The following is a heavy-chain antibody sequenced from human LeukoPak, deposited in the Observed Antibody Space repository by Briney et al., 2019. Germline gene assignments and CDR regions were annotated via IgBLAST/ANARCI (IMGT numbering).Heavy chain of an antibody. CDR1: DNSISSFY. Sequence: SETLSLTCTVSDNSISSFYWSWIRQPPGKGLEWIGFVYKTGHTNYNPSLKSRVTISVDTSKNQFSLKLSSVAAADTAVYYCARHGYSSGWWEGYYYYYGMDVWGQGTTVTVSS. V-gene: IGHV4-59*08. D-gene: IGHD6-19*01. CDR2: VYKTGHT. J-gene: IGHJ6*02. CDR3: ARHGYSSGWWEGYYYYYGMDV.